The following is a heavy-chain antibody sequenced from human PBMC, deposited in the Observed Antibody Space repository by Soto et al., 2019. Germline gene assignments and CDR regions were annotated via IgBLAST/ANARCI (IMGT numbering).Heavy chain of an antibody. CDR2: ISYDGSNK. D-gene: IGHD4-4*01. V-gene: IGHV3-30*18. CDR1: GFTFSSYG. J-gene: IGHJ4*02. Sequence: QVQLVESGGGVVQPGSSLRLSCAASGFTFSSYGMHWVRQAPGKGLEWGAVISYDGSNKYYEESVKGRFTISRDNSKNTLYLQMNSLRVEDTAVYYCAKDLADNDYRNPFDYWGQGPLVTVSS. CDR3: AKDLADNDYRNPFDY.